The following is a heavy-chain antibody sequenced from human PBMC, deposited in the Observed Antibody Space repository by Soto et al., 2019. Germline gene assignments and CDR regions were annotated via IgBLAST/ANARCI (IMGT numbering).Heavy chain of an antibody. Sequence: SLWLPCTVSGGCISSGGYYWACIRQHPGKGLEWIGYIYYRGTTYYNPSLKSRLIISVDTSKNQFSLKLSSVTAADTAVYYCARARLEARPSYGLDVWGQGTTVTVSS. CDR3: ARARLEARPSYGLDV. D-gene: IGHD6-6*01. CDR2: IYYRGTT. CDR1: GGCISSGGYY. J-gene: IGHJ6*02. V-gene: IGHV4-31*03.